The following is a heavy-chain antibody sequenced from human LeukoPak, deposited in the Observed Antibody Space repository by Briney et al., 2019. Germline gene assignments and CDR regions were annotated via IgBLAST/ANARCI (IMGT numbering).Heavy chain of an antibody. CDR1: GYTFTSYG. CDR2: IIPMFGTT. Sequence: GASVKVSCKASGYTFTSYGISWVRQAPGQGLEWMGGIIPMFGTTSYAQKFQGRVTITADESTSTAYMELSSLRSEDRAVYYCAREMGSLEYWGQGTLVIVSS. V-gene: IGHV1-69*13. J-gene: IGHJ4*02. CDR3: AREMGSLEY. D-gene: IGHD3-10*01.